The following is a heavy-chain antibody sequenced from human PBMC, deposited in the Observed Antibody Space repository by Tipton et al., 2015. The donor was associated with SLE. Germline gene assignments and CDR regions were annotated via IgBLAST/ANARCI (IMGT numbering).Heavy chain of an antibody. CDR2: IFTSGTT. Sequence: TLSLTCTVSGGSISSGGYYLSWIRQPAGKGLEWIGRIFTSGTTTYSPSLKSRVTMLEDTSKNQFSLKLSSVTAADTAVYYCVRADTVAFDIWGQGTRVTVSS. V-gene: IGHV4-61*02. J-gene: IGHJ3*02. CDR3: VRADTVAFDI. CDR1: GGSISSGGYY.